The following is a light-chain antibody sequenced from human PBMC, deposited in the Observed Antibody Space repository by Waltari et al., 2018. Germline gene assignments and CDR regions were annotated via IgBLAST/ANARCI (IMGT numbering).Light chain of an antibody. Sequence: EIVLTQSPGTLSLSPGERATLSCRASQSVSSSYLAWYQQKPGQAPRLLIYGASSRATGILDRISGSGSGTDFTLTLSSLEPEDFAVYYCQQHGTSPFTFGQGTKVEIK. J-gene: IGKJ2*01. CDR3: QQHGTSPFT. V-gene: IGKV3-20*01. CDR1: QSVSSSY. CDR2: GAS.